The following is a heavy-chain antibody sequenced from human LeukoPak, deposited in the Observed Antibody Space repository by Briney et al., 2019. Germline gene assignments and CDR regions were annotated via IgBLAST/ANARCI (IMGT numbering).Heavy chain of an antibody. J-gene: IGHJ4*02. CDR2: ISYDGSNK. D-gene: IGHD5-12*01. CDR1: GFTFSSYA. Sequence: PGGSLRLSCAASGFTFSSYAMHWVRQAPGKGLEWVAVISYDGSNKYYADSVKGRFTISRDNSKNTLYLQMNSLRAEDTAVYYCARDGYSGYDLLPYYFDYWGQGTLVTVSS. CDR3: ARDGYSGYDLLPYYFDY. V-gene: IGHV3-30-3*01.